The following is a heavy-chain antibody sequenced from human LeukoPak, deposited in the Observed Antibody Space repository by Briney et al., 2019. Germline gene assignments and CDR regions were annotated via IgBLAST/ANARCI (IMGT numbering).Heavy chain of an antibody. V-gene: IGHV3-48*03. J-gene: IGHJ4*02. CDR1: GFTFSSYE. Sequence: GGSLRLSCAASGFTFSSYEMNWVRQAPGKGLEWVSYISSSGSTMYYADSVKGRFTISRDNAKNSLYLQMNSLRAEDTAVYYCARGDYGGYSGPYYFDYWGQGTLVTVSS. CDR3: ARGDYGGYSGPYYFDY. D-gene: IGHD5-12*01. CDR2: ISSSGSTM.